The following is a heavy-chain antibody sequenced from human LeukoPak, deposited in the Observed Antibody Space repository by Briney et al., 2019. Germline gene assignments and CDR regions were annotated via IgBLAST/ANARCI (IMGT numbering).Heavy chain of an antibody. CDR1: GGSISSSTDY. CDR2: IYYRGST. J-gene: IGHJ4*02. CDR3: ARHEYSNPPFDY. V-gene: IGHV4-39*01. Sequence: PSETLSLTCTVSGGSISSSTDYWGWIRQSPGKRLGWIASIYYRGSTYYTPSLKSRVTISVAPSQNQLSLRLSSVTAADTAVYYCARHEYSNPPFDYWGEGTLVTVSS. D-gene: IGHD6-6*01.